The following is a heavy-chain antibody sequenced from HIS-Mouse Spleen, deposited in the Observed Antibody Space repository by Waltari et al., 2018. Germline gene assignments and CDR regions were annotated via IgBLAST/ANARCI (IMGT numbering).Heavy chain of an antibody. CDR3: AREIPYSSSWYDWYFDL. D-gene: IGHD6-13*01. V-gene: IGHV4-39*07. Sequence: QLQLQESGPGLVKPSETLSLTCTVSGCSISSSIYYRGWIRQPPGKGLEWIGSIYYSGSTYYNPSLKSRVTISVDTSKNQFSLKLSSVTAADTAVYYCAREIPYSSSWYDWYFDLWGRGTLVTVSS. J-gene: IGHJ2*01. CDR2: IYYSGST. CDR1: GCSISSSIYY.